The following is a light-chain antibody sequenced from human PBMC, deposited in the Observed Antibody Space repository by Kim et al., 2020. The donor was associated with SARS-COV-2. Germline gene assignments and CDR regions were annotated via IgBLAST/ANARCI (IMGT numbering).Light chain of an antibody. V-gene: IGKV3-20*01. J-gene: IGKJ1*01. CDR2: SAS. CDR1: QSVNSIY. CDR3: QHNGYSPWT. Sequence: EIVLTQSPDTLSLSPGERATLSCRASQSVNSIYLAWYQQKPGQAPRLLIYSASNRATGIADRFSGSGSGTDFTLTITTLQPEDVAVYYGQHNGYSPWTFGRGTKVDIK.